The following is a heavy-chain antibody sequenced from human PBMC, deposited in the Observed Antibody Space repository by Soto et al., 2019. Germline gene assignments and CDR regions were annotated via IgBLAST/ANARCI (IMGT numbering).Heavy chain of an antibody. J-gene: IGHJ4*02. CDR3: ARRDREDTAMVTSFDY. CDR2: INHSGSS. D-gene: IGHD5-18*01. V-gene: IGHV4-34*01. Sequence: PSETLSLTCAVYGGSFSGYYWTWIRQPPGKGLEWIGEINHSGSSSYNPSLKSRITISVDASKNQFSLNLSSVTAADTAVYYCARRDREDTAMVTSFDYWGQGTLVTVSS. CDR1: GGSFSGYY.